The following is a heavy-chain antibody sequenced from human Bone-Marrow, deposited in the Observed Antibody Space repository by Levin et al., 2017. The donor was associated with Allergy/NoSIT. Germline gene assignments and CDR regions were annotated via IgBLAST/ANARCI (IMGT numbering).Heavy chain of an antibody. Sequence: PGGSLRLSCAASGFTFSTFLMHWVRQAPGKGLEWVAVTSFDESNKYYADSVRGRFTISRDNSKNTLYLQLSSLGADDTAVYYCAKAGTGPFFDYWGQGALVTVSS. CDR1: GFTFSTFL. J-gene: IGHJ4*02. D-gene: IGHD1-1*01. CDR2: TSFDESNK. CDR3: AKAGTGPFFDY. V-gene: IGHV3-30*18.